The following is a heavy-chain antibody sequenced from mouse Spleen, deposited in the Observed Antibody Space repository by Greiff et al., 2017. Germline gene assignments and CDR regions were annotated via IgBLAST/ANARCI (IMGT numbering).Heavy chain of an antibody. Sequence: EVKLLESGPELVKPGASVKMSCKASGYTFTSYVMHWVKQKPGQGLEWIGYINPYNDGTKYNEKFKGKATLTSDKSSSTAYMELSSLTSEDSAVYYCARSNWDPYYFDYWGQGTTLTVSS. CDR2: INPYNDGT. V-gene: IGHV1-14*01. J-gene: IGHJ2*01. D-gene: IGHD4-1*01. CDR3: ARSNWDPYYFDY. CDR1: GYTFTSYV.